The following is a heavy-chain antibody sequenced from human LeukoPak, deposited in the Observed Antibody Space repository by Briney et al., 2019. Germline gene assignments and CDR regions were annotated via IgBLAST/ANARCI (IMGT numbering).Heavy chain of an antibody. CDR3: ARDGYSSGWPFRTSHDDAFDI. V-gene: IGHV3-11*01. J-gene: IGHJ3*02. CDR1: GFTFSDYY. D-gene: IGHD6-19*01. CDR2: ISSSGSTI. Sequence: PGGSLGLSCAASGFTFSDYYMSWIRQAPGKGLEWVSYISSSGSTIYYADSVKGRFTISRDNAKNSLYLQMNSLRAEDTAVYYCARDGYSSGWPFRTSHDDAFDIWGQGTMVTASS.